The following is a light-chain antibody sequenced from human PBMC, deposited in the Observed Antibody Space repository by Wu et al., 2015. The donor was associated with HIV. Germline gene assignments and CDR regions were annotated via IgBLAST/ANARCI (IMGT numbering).Light chain of an antibody. Sequence: DVQMTQSPSSLSASVGHRVTITCQASHDITNFLNWYQQKPGKPPKLLIYDTSKLQTGVSSRFSGSGSGTDFTFTISSLQPEDIAVYYCQQYDNLPYTFGPGTKLQI. V-gene: IGKV1-33*01. J-gene: IGKJ2*01. CDR1: HDITNF. CDR3: QQYDNLPYT. CDR2: DTS.